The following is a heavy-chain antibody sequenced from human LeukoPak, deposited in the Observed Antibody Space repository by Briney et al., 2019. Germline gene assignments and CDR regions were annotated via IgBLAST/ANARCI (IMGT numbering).Heavy chain of an antibody. J-gene: IGHJ4*02. CDR1: GGSISSGGYY. Sequence: SETLSLTCTVSGGSISSGGYYWSWIRQPPGKGLEWIGYISHSGSPYYNPSLKSRVTISVDRSRNQFSLKLSSVTAADTAVYYCARDLGYCSSTSCRYFDYWGQGTLVTVSS. CDR3: ARDLGYCSSTSCRYFDY. CDR2: ISHSGSP. V-gene: IGHV4-30-2*01. D-gene: IGHD2-2*01.